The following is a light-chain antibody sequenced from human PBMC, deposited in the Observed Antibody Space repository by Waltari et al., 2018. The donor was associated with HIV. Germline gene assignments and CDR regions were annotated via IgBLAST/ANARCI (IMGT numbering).Light chain of an antibody. V-gene: IGLV1-47*01. CDR2: RNN. CDR3: AAWDDNLGGRGL. CDR1: SSNLASNY. J-gene: IGLJ3*02. Sequence: QTVLTQQPSASGTPGQRVTLSLSGRSSNLASNYVDCYHQRPGRTPKLLIYRNNQRPSGVPDRVSASKSGTSASLAVRGLRSEDEGDYYCAAWDDNLGGRGLFGGGTRLTVL.